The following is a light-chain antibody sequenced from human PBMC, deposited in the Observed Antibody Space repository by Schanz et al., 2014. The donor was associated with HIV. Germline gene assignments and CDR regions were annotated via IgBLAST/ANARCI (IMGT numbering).Light chain of an antibody. CDR3: LLSYSGARLVR. Sequence: QSVVTQEPSLTVSPGGTVTLTCGSSTGPVTSGHYPYWFQQKPGQAPRTLIYDTSNKHSWTPARFSASLLGGKAALTLSGAQPEDEAEYYCLLSYSGARLVRFGGGTKLTVL. J-gene: IGLJ2*01. V-gene: IGLV7-46*01. CDR2: DTS. CDR1: TGPVTSGHY.